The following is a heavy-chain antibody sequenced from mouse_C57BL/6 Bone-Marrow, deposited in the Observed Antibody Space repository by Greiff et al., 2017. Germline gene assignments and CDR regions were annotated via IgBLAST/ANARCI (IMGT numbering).Heavy chain of an antibody. CDR2: IDPSDSYT. CDR1: GYTFTSYW. J-gene: IGHJ4*01. D-gene: IGHD1-1*01. Sequence: QVQLQQPGAELVMPGASVKLSCKASGYTFTSYWMHWVKQRPGQGLEWIGEIDPSDSYTNYNQKFKGKSTLTVDKSSSTAYMQLSSLTSEDSAVYYYAREAYYVAMDYWGQGTSVTVSS. V-gene: IGHV1-69*01. CDR3: AREAYYVAMDY.